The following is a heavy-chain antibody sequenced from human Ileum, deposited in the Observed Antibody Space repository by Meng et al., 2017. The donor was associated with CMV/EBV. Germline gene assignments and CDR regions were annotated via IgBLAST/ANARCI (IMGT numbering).Heavy chain of an antibody. CDR1: GFTFSSYA. D-gene: IGHD1-26*01. CDR3: PKGFGSSRRFDY. CDR2: ISSGGDTA. V-gene: IGHV3-23*01. J-gene: IGHJ4*02. Sequence: GGSLRLSCAASGFTFSSYAMSWLRQAPGKGLEWVARISSGGDTAIYGDSVKGRFTISRDNSKNTVYLQMDSLSVEDTAIYYCPKGFGSSRRFDYWGQGTLVTVSS.